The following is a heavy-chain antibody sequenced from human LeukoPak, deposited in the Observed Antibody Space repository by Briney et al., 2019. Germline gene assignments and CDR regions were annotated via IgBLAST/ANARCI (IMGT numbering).Heavy chain of an antibody. J-gene: IGHJ4*02. D-gene: IGHD4-23*01. CDR3: ARLYYWVTDYGGNSGFDY. V-gene: IGHV4-61*02. Sequence: SETLSLTCTVSGGSISSGSYYWSWIRQPAGKGLEGIGRIYTSGSTNYNPSLKSRVNISVDTYKNLFSLTLICVTAADACVYYCARLYYWVTDYGGNSGFDYWGQGTLVTVSS. CDR2: IYTSGST. CDR1: GGSISSGSYY.